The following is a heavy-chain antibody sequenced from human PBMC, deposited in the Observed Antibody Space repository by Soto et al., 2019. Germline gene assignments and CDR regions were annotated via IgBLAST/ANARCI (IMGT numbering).Heavy chain of an antibody. CDR2: TYYRSKWYY. J-gene: IGHJ6*04. CDR1: GDSVSSNSAG. V-gene: IGHV6-1*01. Sequence: SQTLSLTCAITGDSVSSNSAGWSWVRQSPPRGLEWLGRTYYRSKWYYEYAVSVRGRITINPDTSKNQYSLQLNSVTPEDTAVYLWASGARSSGRIFGCWGRGTRGAVSS. CDR3: ASGARSSGRIFGC. D-gene: IGHD5-12*01.